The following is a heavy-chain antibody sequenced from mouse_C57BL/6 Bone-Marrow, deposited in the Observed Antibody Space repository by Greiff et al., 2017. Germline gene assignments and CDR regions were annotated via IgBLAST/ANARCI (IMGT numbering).Heavy chain of an antibody. V-gene: IGHV1-18*01. Sequence: EVKLMESGPELVKPGASVKIPCKASGYTFTDYNMDWVKQSHGKSLEWIGDINPNNGGTIYNQKFKGKATLPVDKSSSTAYMERRSLTSEDTAVYYCARGYYGSSYGYYAMDYWGQGTSVTVSS. J-gene: IGHJ4*01. CDR2: INPNNGGT. CDR3: ARGYYGSSYGYYAMDY. CDR1: GYTFTDYN. D-gene: IGHD1-1*01.